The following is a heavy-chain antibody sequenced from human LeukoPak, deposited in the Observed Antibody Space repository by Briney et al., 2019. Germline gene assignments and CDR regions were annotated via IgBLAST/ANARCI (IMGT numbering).Heavy chain of an antibody. Sequence: GGSLRLSCAASGFTFSSYEMNWVRQAPGKGLEWVSYISSSGSTIYYADSVKGRFTISRDNAKNSLYLQMNSLRAEDTAVYYCAPPTVTTGYWGQGTLATVSS. CDR2: ISSSGSTI. V-gene: IGHV3-48*03. J-gene: IGHJ4*02. CDR1: GFTFSSYE. D-gene: IGHD4-17*01. CDR3: APPTVTTGY.